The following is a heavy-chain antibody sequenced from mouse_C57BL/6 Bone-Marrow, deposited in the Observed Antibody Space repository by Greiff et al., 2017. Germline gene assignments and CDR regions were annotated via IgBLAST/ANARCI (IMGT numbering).Heavy chain of an antibody. CDR2: IDPENGDT. J-gene: IGHJ1*03. CDR1: GFNIKDDY. V-gene: IGHV14-4*01. Sequence: DVQLQESGAELVRPGASVKLSCTASGFNIKDDYMHWVKQRPEQGLEWIGWIDPENGDTEYASKFQGKATITADTSSNTAYLPLSSLTSENTAVYYCTFLYYGGSFDVWGTGTTVTVSS. D-gene: IGHD1-1*01. CDR3: TFLYYGGSFDV.